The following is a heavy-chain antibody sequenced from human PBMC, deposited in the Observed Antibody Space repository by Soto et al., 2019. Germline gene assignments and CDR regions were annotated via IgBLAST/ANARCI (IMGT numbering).Heavy chain of an antibody. D-gene: IGHD2-21*01. CDR2: IYYSGST. J-gene: IGHJ6*02. Sequence: SETLSLTCTVSGGSISSGGYYWSWIRQHPGKGLEWIGYIYYSGSTYYNPSLQSRVTMLVDTSKNEFSLNLISVTAADTAVYYCAGIREDVYYGMDVWGPGTTVTVSS. V-gene: IGHV4-31*03. CDR1: GGSISSGGYY. CDR3: AGIREDVYYGMDV.